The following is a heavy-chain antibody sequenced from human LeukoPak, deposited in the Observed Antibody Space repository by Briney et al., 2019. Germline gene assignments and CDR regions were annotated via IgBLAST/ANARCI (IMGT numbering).Heavy chain of an antibody. D-gene: IGHD3-22*01. CDR2: ISAYNGNT. V-gene: IGHV1-18*01. CDR1: GYTFTSYG. CDR3: ARTFHYYDSSCYMYYFEY. J-gene: IGHJ4*02. Sequence: GASVKVSCKASGYTFTSYGISWVRQAPGQGLEWMGWISAYNGNTNYAQKLQGRVTMTTDTSTSTAYMELRSLRSDDTAVYYCARTFHYYDSSCYMYYFEYWGQGTLVTVSS.